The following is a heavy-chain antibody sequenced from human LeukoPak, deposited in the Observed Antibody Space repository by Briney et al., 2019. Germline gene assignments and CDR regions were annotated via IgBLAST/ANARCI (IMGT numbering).Heavy chain of an antibody. CDR3: AKEGAAPGPDFDY. V-gene: IGHV4-4*07. CDR1: GSCIRNCY. D-gene: IGHD6-13*01. Sequence: SETLSLTCTVSGSCIRNCYWSWIRQPAGKGLEWIGRIVPSGSTNYNPSLKSRVTMSVDTSKNQFSLKLNSVTAADTAVYYCAKEGAAPGPDFDYWGQGTLVIVSS. CDR2: IVPSGST. J-gene: IGHJ4*02.